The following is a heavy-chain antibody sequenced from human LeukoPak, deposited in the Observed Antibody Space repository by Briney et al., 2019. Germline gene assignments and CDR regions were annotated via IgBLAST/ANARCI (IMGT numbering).Heavy chain of an antibody. J-gene: IGHJ1*01. Sequence: GGSLRLSCAASGFTFSSYWMSWVRQAPGKGLEWVANIKQDGSEKYYVDSVKGRFTISRDNAKNSLYLQMNSLRAEDTAVYYCARSSGKGNIIVVPAAMTPQGYFQHWGQGTLVTVSS. CDR3: ARSSGKGNIIVVPAAMTPQGYFQH. CDR2: IKQDGSEK. CDR1: GFTFSSYW. D-gene: IGHD2-2*01. V-gene: IGHV3-7*01.